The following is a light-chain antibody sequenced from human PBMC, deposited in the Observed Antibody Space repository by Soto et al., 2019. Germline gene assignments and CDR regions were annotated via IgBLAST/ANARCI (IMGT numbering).Light chain of an antibody. Sequence: EIVLTQSPGTLSLSPGERATLSCRASQSVSSSYLAWYQQKPGQAPRLLINAASSSSTGIPDRFSGSGSGTYFPLTISILEPEDFAVYYCQPYGSSPFTFGPGTKVDIK. CDR1: QSVSSSY. CDR2: AAS. J-gene: IGKJ3*01. CDR3: QPYGSSPFT. V-gene: IGKV3-20*01.